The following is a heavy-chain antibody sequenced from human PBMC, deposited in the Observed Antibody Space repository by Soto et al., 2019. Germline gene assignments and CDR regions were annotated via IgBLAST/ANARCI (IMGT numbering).Heavy chain of an antibody. CDR1: GYTFTSYA. CDR2: INAGNGNT. J-gene: IGHJ4*02. D-gene: IGHD5-18*01. CDR3: ARDPGYSYGYN. V-gene: IGHV1-3*01. Sequence: QVQLVQSGAEVKKPGASVKVSCKASGYTFTSYAMHWVRQAPGQRLEWMGWINAGNGNTKYSQKFQGRVTITRDTSASTAYMELSSLRSEDTAVYYWARDPGYSYGYNWGQGTLGTVSS.